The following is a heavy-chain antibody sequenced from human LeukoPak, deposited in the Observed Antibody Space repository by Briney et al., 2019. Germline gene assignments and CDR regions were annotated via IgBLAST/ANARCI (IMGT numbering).Heavy chain of an antibody. D-gene: IGHD3-10*01. CDR1: GGTFSSYA. J-gene: IGHJ6*03. CDR2: IIPIFCTA. V-gene: IGHV1-69*13. CDR3: ARDSGSGSYYHPYYYYMDV. Sequence: SVTVSCKASGGTFSSYAISWVRQAPGPGLEGMGGIIPIFCTANYAQKLQGRVKITADEATRTAYMELSSLRSEDTAVYYCARDSGSGSYYHPYYYYMDVWGKGSTVTIYS.